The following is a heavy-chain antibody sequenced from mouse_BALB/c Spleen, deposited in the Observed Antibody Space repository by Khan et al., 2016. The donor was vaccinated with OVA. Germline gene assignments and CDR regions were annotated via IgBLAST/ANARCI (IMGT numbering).Heavy chain of an antibody. J-gene: IGHJ4*01. CDR1: GYAFSTYW. CDR3: TRSIYYDYGEGNYYAMDD. D-gene: IGHD2-4*01. CDR2: IYPGDGDT. Sequence: QVQLQQPGAELVRPGSSVKISCKASGYAFSTYWMNWVKQRPGQGLEWIGQIYPGDGDTNYNGKFKGKATLTADKSSSTVYMQLSSLTSEDSACYFGTRSIYYDYGEGNYYAMDDWGQGTSVTVSS. V-gene: IGHV1-80*01.